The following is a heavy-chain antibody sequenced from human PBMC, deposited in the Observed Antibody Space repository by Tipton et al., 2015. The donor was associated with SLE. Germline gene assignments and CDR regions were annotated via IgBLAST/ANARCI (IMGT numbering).Heavy chain of an antibody. CDR1: GASFSDYF. Sequence: TLSLTCAVSGASFSDYFWTWIRQSPGKGLEWIGEINHSRSTYYNPSLKSRVTISIDTSKNQFSLKLNSVTAADTAMYYCARGLMAADYYYWGQGTLVTVSS. CDR2: INHSRST. CDR3: ARGLMAADYYY. J-gene: IGHJ4*02. V-gene: IGHV4-34*01. D-gene: IGHD6-13*01.